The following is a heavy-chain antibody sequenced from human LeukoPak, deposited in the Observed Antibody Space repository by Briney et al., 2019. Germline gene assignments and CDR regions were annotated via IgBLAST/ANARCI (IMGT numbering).Heavy chain of an antibody. CDR2: ISYDGSNK. CDR3: AKDLGGSGIGGDFDY. D-gene: IGHD3-10*01. J-gene: IGHJ4*02. CDR1: GFTFSSYG. Sequence: GGSLRLSCAASGFTFSSYGMHWVRQAPGKGLEWVAVISYDGSNKYYADSVKGRFTISRDNSKNPLYLQMNSLRAEDTALYYCAKDLGGSGIGGDFDYWGQGTLVTVSS. V-gene: IGHV3-30*18.